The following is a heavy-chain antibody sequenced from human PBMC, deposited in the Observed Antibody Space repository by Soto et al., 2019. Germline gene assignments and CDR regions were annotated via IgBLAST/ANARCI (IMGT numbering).Heavy chain of an antibody. J-gene: IGHJ4*02. CDR3: ATNYGSGSAHFDY. CDR2: VTPMVGMS. D-gene: IGHD3-10*01. V-gene: IGHV1-69*02. Sequence: QVQLVQSGAEVKKPGSSVKVSCTASGGTFNFYSISWVRQAPGQGLEWVGRVTPMVGMSEYAQKFQGRVTITADKSTSTAYMSRRRLRSEDTAVYYCATNYGSGSAHFDYWGQGTLVTVSS. CDR1: GGTFNFYS.